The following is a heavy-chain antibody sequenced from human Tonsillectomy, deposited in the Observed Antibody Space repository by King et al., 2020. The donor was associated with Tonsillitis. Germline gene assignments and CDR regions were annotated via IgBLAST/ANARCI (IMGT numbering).Heavy chain of an antibody. J-gene: IGHJ3*02. CDR3: AREGVVVVPAAIGAFDI. V-gene: IGHV3-33*01. CDR1: GLTFSSYG. Sequence: VQLVESGGGVVQPGRSLRLSCAASGLTFSSYGMHGVRQAPGKGLEGVAGIWYDGSNKYYADSVKGRFTISRDNSKNTLDLQMNSLRAEDTAVYYCAREGVVVVPAAIGAFDIWGQGTMVTVSS. D-gene: IGHD2-2*01. CDR2: IWYDGSNK.